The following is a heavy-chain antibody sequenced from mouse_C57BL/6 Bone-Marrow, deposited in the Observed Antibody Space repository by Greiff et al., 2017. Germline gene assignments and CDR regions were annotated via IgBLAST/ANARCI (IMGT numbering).Heavy chain of an antibody. D-gene: IGHD2-4*01. CDR1: GYTFTSYW. CDR2: IDPSDSYT. V-gene: IGHV1-50*01. CDR3: AYDYDGGGFDY. J-gene: IGHJ2*01. Sequence: QVQLQQPGAELVKPGASVKLSCKASGYTFTSYWMQWVKQRPGQGLEWIGEIDPSDSYTNYNQKFKGKATLTVDTSSSTAYMQLSSLTSEDSAVYYCAYDYDGGGFDYWGQGTTLTVSS.